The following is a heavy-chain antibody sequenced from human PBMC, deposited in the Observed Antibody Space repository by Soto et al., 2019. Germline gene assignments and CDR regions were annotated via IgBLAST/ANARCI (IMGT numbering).Heavy chain of an antibody. CDR1: GATFANYW. J-gene: IGHJ5*01. D-gene: IGHD2-21*01. CDR2: ISNDGSDI. V-gene: IGHV3-74*01. CDR3: TRDIPRDWFGS. Sequence: EVHVVESGGGLVQPGGSLRLSCEASGATFANYWMHWVRQVPGKGLVWVSRISNDGSDITYADSVKGRFTASRDNTKNMVFLQRNNLSVEDTAVYYCTRDIPRDWFGSWGQGTVVTVSS.